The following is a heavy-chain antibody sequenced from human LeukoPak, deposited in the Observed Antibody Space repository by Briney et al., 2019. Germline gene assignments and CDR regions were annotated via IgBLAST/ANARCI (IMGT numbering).Heavy chain of an antibody. CDR1: GYSISSGYY. J-gene: IGHJ3*02. CDR3: AKGYSGSDASDI. CDR2: IYHSGST. D-gene: IGHD2-15*01. Sequence: PSETLSLTCAVSGYSISSGYYWGWIRQPPGKGLEWIGSIYHSGSTYYNPSLKSRVTISVDTSKNQFSLKLSSVTAADTAVYYCAKGYSGSDASDIWGQGTMVTVSS. V-gene: IGHV4-38-2*01.